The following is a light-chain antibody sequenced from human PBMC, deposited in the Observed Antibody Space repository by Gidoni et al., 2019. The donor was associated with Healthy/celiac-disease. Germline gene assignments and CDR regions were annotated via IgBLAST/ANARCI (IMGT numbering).Light chain of an antibody. CDR1: QRVSSSY. Sequence: EIVLTQSPGTLSLSPGERATPSCRARQRVSSSYLAWYQQKPGQAPRLLIYDASIRATGIPARFTGSGSGTDFTLTISRLEPEDFAVFYCQQYGSSPEAFGGGTKVEIK. V-gene: IGKV3-20*01. CDR2: DAS. CDR3: QQYGSSPEA. J-gene: IGKJ4*01.